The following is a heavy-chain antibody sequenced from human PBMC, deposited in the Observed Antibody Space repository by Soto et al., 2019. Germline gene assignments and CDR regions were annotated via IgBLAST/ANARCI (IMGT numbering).Heavy chain of an antibody. Sequence: QVQLVQSGPAVKRPGSSVKVSCQASGDTFTTHTITWVRQVPGQGLGWVGRIIPLLGITSYAQRLQGRVTIGADRSTSTAYMVLSRLTSDDTALYFCARDQYCSVPPCFGYPDVWGGGTLVTVSS. CDR2: IIPLLGIT. CDR1: GDTFTTHT. CDR3: ARDQYCSVPPCFGYPDV. V-gene: IGHV1-69*02. D-gene: IGHD2-15*01. J-gene: IGHJ6*04.